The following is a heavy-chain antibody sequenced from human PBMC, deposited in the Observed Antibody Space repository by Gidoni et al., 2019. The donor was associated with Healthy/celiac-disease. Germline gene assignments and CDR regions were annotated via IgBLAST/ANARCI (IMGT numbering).Heavy chain of an antibody. CDR3: AKDIVVNNAFDI. CDR1: GFAFDDYV. J-gene: IGHJ3*02. CDR2: ISWNSGSR. Sequence: EVQLVESGGGLVQPGRSRRLSCSASGFAFDDYVMHWVRQGSGKGLEWVSGISWNSGSRGYADSVKGRFTISRDNAKNSLYLQMNSLRAEDTALYYCAKDIVVNNAFDIWGQGTMVTVSS. D-gene: IGHD3-16*02. V-gene: IGHV3-9*01.